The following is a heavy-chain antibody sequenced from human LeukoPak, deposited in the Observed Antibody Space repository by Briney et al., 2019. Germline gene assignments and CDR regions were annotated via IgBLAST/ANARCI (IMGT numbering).Heavy chain of an antibody. CDR3: ARDNSVEDTAWWFDP. D-gene: IGHD4-23*01. J-gene: IGHJ5*02. CDR2: MNTNSGNT. V-gene: IGHV1-8*01. Sequence: ASVKVSSKASGYTFTSYDINWVRQATGQGLERMGWMNTNSGNTGYAQKFQGRVTMTRNTPISTAYMELSSLRSEDTAVYYCARDNSVEDTAWWFDPWGQGTLVTVSS. CDR1: GYTFTSYD.